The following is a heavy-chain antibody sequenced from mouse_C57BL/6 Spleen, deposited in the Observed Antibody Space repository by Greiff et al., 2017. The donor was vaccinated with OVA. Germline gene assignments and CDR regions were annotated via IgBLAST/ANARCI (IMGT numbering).Heavy chain of an antibody. V-gene: IGHV5-12*01. D-gene: IGHD2-4*01. CDR2: ISNGGGST. CDR1: GFTFSDYY. Sequence: EVQLVESGGGLVQPGGSLKLSCAASGFTFSDYYMYWVRQTPEKRLEWVAYISNGGGSTYYPATVKGRVTISRDTAKHTLYLQMSRLKSEDTAMYYCARFYDYDGGDYFDYWGQGTTLTVSS. CDR3: ARFYDYDGGDYFDY. J-gene: IGHJ2*01.